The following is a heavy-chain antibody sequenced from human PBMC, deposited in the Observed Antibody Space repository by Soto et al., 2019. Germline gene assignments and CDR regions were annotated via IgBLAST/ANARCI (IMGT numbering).Heavy chain of an antibody. J-gene: IGHJ2*01. D-gene: IGHD4-17*01. CDR2: ISYDGGYE. CDR3: AKGTTVTPWRYLDL. V-gene: IGHV3-30*18. Sequence: QEQLVESGGGVVQPGKSLRLSCAASRFAFSSYAMHWVRQAPGKGLEWLAVISYDGGYENYADSVKGRFTVSRDNSKNTRRLQINNLRPEDTALQYCAKGTTVTPWRYLDLCGQGNLITLSS. CDR1: RFAFSSYA.